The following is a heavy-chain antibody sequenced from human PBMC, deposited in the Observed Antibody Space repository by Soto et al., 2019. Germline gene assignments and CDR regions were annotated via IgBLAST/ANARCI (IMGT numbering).Heavy chain of an antibody. CDR3: ARTLPNRQLFDS. Sequence: SETLSLTCTVSGGSIRSYYWGWIRQSPDKGLEWIGYIYNSGRYNYNPSLESRLTISIDTSKNQFSLRLASVTAADTAVYYCARTLPNRQLFDSWSQGTLVTVSS. V-gene: IGHV4-59*01. J-gene: IGHJ4*02. D-gene: IGHD1-1*01. CDR2: IYNSGRY. CDR1: GGSIRSYY.